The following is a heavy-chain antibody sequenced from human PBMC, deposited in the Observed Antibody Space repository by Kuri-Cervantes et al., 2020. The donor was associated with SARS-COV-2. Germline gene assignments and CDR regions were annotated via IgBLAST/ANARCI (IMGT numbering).Heavy chain of an antibody. CDR1: GGSVSSGSYY. D-gene: IGHD1-14*01. Sequence: ESLKISCTVSGGSVSSGSYYWSWIRQPPGKGLEWIGCIYYSGSTNYNPSLKSRVTISVDTSKNQFSLKLSSVTAADTAVYYCARGRRGWVPDPGVDYWGQGTLVTVSS. CDR2: IYYSGST. J-gene: IGHJ4*02. CDR3: ARGRRGWVPDPGVDY. V-gene: IGHV4-61*01.